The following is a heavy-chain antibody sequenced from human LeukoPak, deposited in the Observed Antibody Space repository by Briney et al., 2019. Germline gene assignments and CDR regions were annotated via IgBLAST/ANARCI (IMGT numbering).Heavy chain of an antibody. CDR2: IYYSGRT. D-gene: IGHD3-22*01. CDR3: ARETYYDTTPWFDY. V-gene: IGHV4-59*01. Sequence: KPSAPLPLPCTASGASISTSWWCGIQPPPGKGVEGIGYIYYSGRTNYNTSLKSRVTISVDTSKNQFSLKLSSVTAADTAVYYCARETYYDTTPWFDYWGQGTLVTVSS. CDR1: GASISTSW. J-gene: IGHJ4*02.